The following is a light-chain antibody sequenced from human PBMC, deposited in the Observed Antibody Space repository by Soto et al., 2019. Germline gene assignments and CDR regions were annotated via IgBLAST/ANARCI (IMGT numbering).Light chain of an antibody. V-gene: IGKV3-15*01. J-gene: IGKJ2*01. CDR3: QQYNNWPPYT. CDR1: QSVSSN. Sequence: EIVMTQSPATLSVSPGERATLSCRASQSVSSNLAWYQQKPGQAPRLLIYRASTRATGILARFSGSGSGTEFTLTISSLQSEDFAVYYCQQYNNWPPYTFGQGTKLEIK. CDR2: RAS.